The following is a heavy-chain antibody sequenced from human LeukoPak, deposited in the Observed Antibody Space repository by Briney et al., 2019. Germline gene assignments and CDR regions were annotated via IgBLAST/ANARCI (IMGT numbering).Heavy chain of an antibody. CDR2: IWHDGSNK. CDR1: GFTFSSYG. Sequence: GGTLKSSCAASGFTFSSYGMHWVRQAPGKGLEWVAVIWHDGSNKYYADSAKGRFTISRDNSKNTLYLQMNSLRAEVTAVYYCARAKDNSGRDGFDIWGQGTMVTVSS. D-gene: IGHD6-19*01. J-gene: IGHJ3*02. CDR3: ARAKDNSGRDGFDI. V-gene: IGHV3-33*01.